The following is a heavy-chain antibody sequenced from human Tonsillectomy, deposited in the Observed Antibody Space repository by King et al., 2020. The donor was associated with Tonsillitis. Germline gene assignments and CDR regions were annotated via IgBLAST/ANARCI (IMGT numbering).Heavy chain of an antibody. J-gene: IGHJ4*01. D-gene: IGHD6-19*01. V-gene: IGHV3-66*01. CDR3: ARDRVAVAGTVDY. Sequence: VQLVESGGGSVQPGGSLRLSCVASGFTVSSNYMSWVRQAPGKGLEWVSVIYSGGSTYYADSVKGRFTISRDNSKNTLYLQMNSLRAEDTAVYYCARDRVAVAGTVDYWGHGTLVTVSS. CDR2: IYSGGST. CDR1: GFTVSSNY.